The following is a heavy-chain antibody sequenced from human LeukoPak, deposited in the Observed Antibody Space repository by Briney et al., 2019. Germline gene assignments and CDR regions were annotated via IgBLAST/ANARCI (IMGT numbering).Heavy chain of an antibody. J-gene: IGHJ5*02. CDR2: ISRSSSYI. CDR1: GFTFSSYS. CDR3: ARDLVGATYWFDP. Sequence: GGSLRLSCAASGFTFSSYSMNWVRQAPGKGLEWVSSISRSSSYIYYADSVKGRFTISRDNAKNSLYLQMNSLRAEDTAVYYCARDLVGATYWFDPWGQGTLVTVSS. D-gene: IGHD1-26*01. V-gene: IGHV3-21*01.